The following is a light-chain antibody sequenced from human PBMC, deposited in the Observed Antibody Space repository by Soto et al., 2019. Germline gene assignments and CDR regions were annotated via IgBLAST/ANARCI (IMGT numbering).Light chain of an antibody. CDR1: QSVSSH. J-gene: IGKJ4*01. CDR2: DAA. CDR3: QQGHVWLT. Sequence: IVLTQSPATLSLSPGERATLSCRASQSVSSHLAWYQQKPGQAPRLLIYDAANRATGIPARFSGSGSGTDFTLTISSLEPEDFAFYCCQQGHVWLTFGGGTKGEIK. V-gene: IGKV3-11*01.